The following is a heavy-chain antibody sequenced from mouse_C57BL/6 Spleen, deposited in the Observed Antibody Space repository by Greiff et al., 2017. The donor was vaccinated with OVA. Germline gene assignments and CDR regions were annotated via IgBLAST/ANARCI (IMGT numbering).Heavy chain of an antibody. V-gene: IGHV7-3*01. CDR1: GFTFTDYY. CDR2: IRNKANGYTT. J-gene: IGHJ1*03. Sequence: VQLKESGGGLVQPGGSLSLSCAASGFTFTDYYMSWVRQPPGKALEWLGFIRNKANGYTTEYSASVKGRFTISRDNSQSILYLQMNALRAEDSATYYCARYLATGYFDVWGTGTTVTVSS. CDR3: ARYLATGYFDV.